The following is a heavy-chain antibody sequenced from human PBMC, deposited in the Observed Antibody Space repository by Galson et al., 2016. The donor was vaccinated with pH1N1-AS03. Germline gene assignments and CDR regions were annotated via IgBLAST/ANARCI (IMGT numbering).Heavy chain of an antibody. CDR3: ARDYRWAFDY. CDR2: ISWNSGTI. J-gene: IGHJ4*02. V-gene: IGHV3-9*01. CDR1: GFTFEDYA. Sequence: SLRLSCAGSGFTFEDYAMHWVRQAPGKGLEWVSGISWNSGTIGYTDSVKGRFTISRDNAKNSLYLQMNSLRAEDTAVYYCARDYRWAFDYWGQGTLVTVSS. D-gene: IGHD4-23*01.